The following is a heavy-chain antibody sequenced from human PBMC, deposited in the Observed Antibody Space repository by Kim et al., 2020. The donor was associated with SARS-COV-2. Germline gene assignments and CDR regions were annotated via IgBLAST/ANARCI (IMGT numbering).Heavy chain of an antibody. CDR3: TRERGIVVVPAAYPEYFQH. J-gene: IGHJ1*01. D-gene: IGHD2-2*01. Sequence: GRFTISRDDSKSIAYLQMNSLKTEDTAVYYCTRERGIVVVPAAYPEYFQHWGQGTLVTVSS. V-gene: IGHV3-49*02.